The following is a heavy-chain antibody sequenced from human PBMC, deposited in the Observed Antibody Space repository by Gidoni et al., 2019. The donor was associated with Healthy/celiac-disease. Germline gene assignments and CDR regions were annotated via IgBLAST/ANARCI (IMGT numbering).Heavy chain of an antibody. CDR2: INHSGIT. V-gene: IGHV4-34*01. CDR3: ARGLSSSWYFSNCFDY. D-gene: IGHD6-13*01. J-gene: IGHJ4*02. Sequence: QVQLQQWGAGLLKPSETLSLTCAVYGGSFSGYYWRWIRQPPGKGLEWIGEINHSGITNYNPPLKSRVTISVDTSKNQFSLKLSSVTAADTAVYYCARGLSSSWYFSNCFDYWGQGTLVTVSS. CDR1: GGSFSGYY.